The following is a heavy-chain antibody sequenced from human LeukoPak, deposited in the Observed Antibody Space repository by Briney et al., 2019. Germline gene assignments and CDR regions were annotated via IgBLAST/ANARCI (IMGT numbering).Heavy chain of an antibody. CDR1: YGSISDISYY. J-gene: IGHJ4*02. Sequence: PSETLSLTCTVSYGSISDISYYWGWIRQPPGKGLEWIGSIYYSGRTYYNSSLKSRVTISVDTSKNQFSLKVTSVTAADTAVYYCASAYYDILGGHFDYWGQGTLVTVSS. D-gene: IGHD3-9*01. CDR2: IYYSGRT. V-gene: IGHV4-39*07. CDR3: ASAYYDILGGHFDY.